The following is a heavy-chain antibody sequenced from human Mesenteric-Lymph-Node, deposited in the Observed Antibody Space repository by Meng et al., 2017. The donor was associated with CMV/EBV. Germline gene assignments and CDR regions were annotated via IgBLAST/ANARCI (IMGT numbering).Heavy chain of an antibody. CDR3: ARDPSPGINDVFDI. Sequence: GESLKISCAASGFAFDEYGMSWVRQAPGKGLEWVSGISLDGSNKAHAPSVRGRFTISRDNAKNLVYLQMNNLRAEDTAVYYCARDPSPGINDVFDIWGQGTMVTVSS. J-gene: IGHJ3*02. D-gene: IGHD1-1*01. V-gene: IGHV3-20*04. CDR1: GFAFDEYG. CDR2: ISLDGSNK.